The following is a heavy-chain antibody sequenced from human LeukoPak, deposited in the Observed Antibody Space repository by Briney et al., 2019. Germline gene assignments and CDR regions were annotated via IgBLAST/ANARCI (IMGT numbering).Heavy chain of an antibody. V-gene: IGHV3-7*01. CDR3: ARARYVRVPFDY. J-gene: IGHJ4*02. CDR1: GFTFSSCW. CDR2: IKQDGSEK. D-gene: IGHD2/OR15-2a*01. Sequence: GGSLRLSCAASGFTFSSCWMNWVRQAPGKGLEWVANIKQDGSEKYYVDSVKGRFTISRDNAKNSVYLQMNSLRAEDTAVYYCARARYVRVPFDYWGQGTLVTVSS.